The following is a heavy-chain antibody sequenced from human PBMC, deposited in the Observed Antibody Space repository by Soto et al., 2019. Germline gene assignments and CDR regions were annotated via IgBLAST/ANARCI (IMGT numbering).Heavy chain of an antibody. J-gene: IGHJ4*02. V-gene: IGHV3-23*01. CDR1: GFTFSSYA. CDR2: VSGNGQGI. CDR3: ATDRDYPRDYFHY. Sequence: EVQLLESGGGLVQPGGSLRLSCAASGFTFSSYAMSWVRQAPGKGLEWVSAVSGNGQGIYYADSVRGRFTISRDNSKNTVFLHMDSLRAEDTAVYYCATDRDYPRDYFHYWGQGTLVTVSS. D-gene: IGHD3-10*01.